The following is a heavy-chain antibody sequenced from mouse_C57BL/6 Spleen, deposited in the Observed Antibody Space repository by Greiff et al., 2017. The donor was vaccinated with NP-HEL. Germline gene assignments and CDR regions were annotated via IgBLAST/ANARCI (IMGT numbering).Heavy chain of an antibody. D-gene: IGHD1-1*01. CDR1: GYTFTSYW. Sequence: QVQLQQPGAELVMPGASVKLSCKASGYTFTSYWMHWVKQRPGQGLEWIGEIDPSDSYTNYNQKFKGKSTLTVDKSSSTAYMQLSSLTSEDSAVYYCARSHYYGSSLDYWGQGTTLTVSS. CDR2: IDPSDSYT. J-gene: IGHJ2*01. V-gene: IGHV1-69*01. CDR3: ARSHYYGSSLDY.